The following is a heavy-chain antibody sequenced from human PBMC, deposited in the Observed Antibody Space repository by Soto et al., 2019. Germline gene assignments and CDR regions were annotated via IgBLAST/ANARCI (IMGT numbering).Heavy chain of an antibody. CDR1: GGSFSGYY. J-gene: IGHJ3*02. D-gene: IGHD5-12*01. CDR2: VNHGGTS. CDR3: AGASTWHPGAFDI. Sequence: SETLSLTCAVHGGSFSGYYWDWIRQPPGKGLEWIGEVNHGGTSNYNPSLKSRAIISVDTSKNQFSLKLTSVTAADTAVYYCAGASTWHPGAFDIWGQGTTVTVSS. V-gene: IGHV4-34*01.